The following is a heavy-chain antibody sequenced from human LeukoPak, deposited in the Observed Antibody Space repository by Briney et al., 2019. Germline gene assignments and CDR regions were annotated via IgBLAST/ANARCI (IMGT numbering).Heavy chain of an antibody. Sequence: PAETLSLTCTVSGGSISSSSYYWGWIRQPPGKGLEWIVGIYYSGSTYSNPSLKSRVTISVDTSKNQFSLRLSSVTAADTAFYYCARHGNIVVVAAARGFDPWGQGTLVTVSS. J-gene: IGHJ5*02. CDR3: ARHGNIVVVAAARGFDP. V-gene: IGHV4-39*01. CDR1: GGSISSSSYY. D-gene: IGHD2-15*01. CDR2: IYYSGST.